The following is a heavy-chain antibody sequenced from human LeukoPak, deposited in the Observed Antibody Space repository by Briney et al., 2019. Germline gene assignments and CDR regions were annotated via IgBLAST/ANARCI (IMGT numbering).Heavy chain of an antibody. D-gene: IGHD2-2*01. CDR3: ARGRSAADIVVVPAAKANFDI. CDR2: INHSGST. CDR1: GGSISSSSYY. Sequence: SETLSLTCTVSGGSISSSSYYWGWIRQPPGKGLEWIGEINHSGSTNYNPSLKSRVTISVDTSKNQFSLKLSSVTAADTAVYYCARGRSAADIVVVPAAKANFDIWGQGTMVTVSS. V-gene: IGHV4-39*07. J-gene: IGHJ3*02.